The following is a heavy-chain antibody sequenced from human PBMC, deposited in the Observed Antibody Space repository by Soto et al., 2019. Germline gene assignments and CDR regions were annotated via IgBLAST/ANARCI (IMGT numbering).Heavy chain of an antibody. V-gene: IGHV4-59*01. D-gene: IGHD3-10*01. J-gene: IGHJ4*02. Sequence: SETLSLTCTVSGGSISSYYWSWIRQPPGKGLEWIGYIYYSGSTNYNPSPKSRVTISVDTSKNQFSLKLSSVTAADTAVYYYARVRRGSADFDYWGKGTLVTVSS. CDR3: ARVRRGSADFDY. CDR2: IYYSGST. CDR1: GGSISSYY.